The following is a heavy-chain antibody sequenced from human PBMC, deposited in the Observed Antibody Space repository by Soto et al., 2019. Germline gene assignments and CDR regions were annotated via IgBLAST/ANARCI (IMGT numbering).Heavy chain of an antibody. Sequence: GGSLRLSCAASGFTFSSYSMNWVRQAPGKGLDWVSSIISSSSYFYYGDSVKGRFTISRDNAKNSLYLQMNSLRAEDTAVYYCARSGKYSSSWSRPLYYFDYWGQGTLVTVSS. CDR2: IISSSSYF. CDR1: GFTFSSYS. J-gene: IGHJ4*02. CDR3: ARSGKYSSSWSRPLYYFDY. V-gene: IGHV3-21*01. D-gene: IGHD6-13*01.